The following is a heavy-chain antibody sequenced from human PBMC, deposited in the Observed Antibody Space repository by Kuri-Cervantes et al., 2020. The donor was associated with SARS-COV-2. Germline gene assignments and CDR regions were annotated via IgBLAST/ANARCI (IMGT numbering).Heavy chain of an antibody. CDR3: ARGDTAQYYYDSSGPPSDAFDI. CDR1: GGTISSYY. CDR2: IYYSGST. Sequence: SETLSLTCTVSGGTISSYYWSWIRQPPGKGLEWIGYIYYSGSTNYNPSLKSRVTISVDTSKNQFSLKLISVTAADTAVYYCARGDTAQYYYDSSGPPSDAFDIWGQGTMVTVSS. J-gene: IGHJ3*02. D-gene: IGHD3-22*01. V-gene: IGHV4-59*12.